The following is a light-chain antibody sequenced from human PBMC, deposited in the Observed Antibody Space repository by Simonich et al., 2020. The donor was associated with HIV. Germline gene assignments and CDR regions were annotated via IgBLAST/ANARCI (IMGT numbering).Light chain of an antibody. CDR3: QQYGSSPPMYT. CDR1: QSVLYSSNTKNY. V-gene: IGKV4-1*01. J-gene: IGKJ2*01. Sequence: DIVMTQSPDSLGVSLGERATINCKSSQSVLYSSNTKNYLAWYPQKPGQPPKFLIYWASTRESGVPDRFSGSGSGTDFTLTISSLQAEDVAVYYCQQYGSSPPMYTFGQGTKLEIK. CDR2: WAS.